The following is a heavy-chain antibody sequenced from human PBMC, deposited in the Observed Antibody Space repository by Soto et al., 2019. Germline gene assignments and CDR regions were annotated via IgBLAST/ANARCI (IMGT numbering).Heavy chain of an antibody. V-gene: IGHV3-74*01. J-gene: IGHJ6*02. CDR2: INSDGSST. Sequence: GGSLRLSCAASGFTFSSYWMHWVRQAPGKGLVWVSRINSDGSSTSYADSVKGRFTISRDNAKNTLYLQMNSLRAEDTAVYYCARGSLSFFYYYGMDVWGQGTTVTVSS. CDR3: ARGSLSFFYYYGMDV. CDR1: GFTFSSYW. D-gene: IGHD1-26*01.